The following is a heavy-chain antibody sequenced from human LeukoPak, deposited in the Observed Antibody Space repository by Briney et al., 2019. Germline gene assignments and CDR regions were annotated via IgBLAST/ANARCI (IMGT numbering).Heavy chain of an antibody. V-gene: IGHV1-46*01. CDR1: GYTFTSYG. J-gene: IGHJ5*02. Sequence: ASVKVSCKASGYTFTSYGISWVRQAPGQGLEWMGIINPSGGSTSYAQKFQGRVTMTRDTSTSTVYMELSSLRSEDTAVYYCARARITMVRGVITNNWFDPWGQGTLVTVSS. CDR2: INPSGGST. CDR3: ARARITMVRGVITNNWFDP. D-gene: IGHD3-10*01.